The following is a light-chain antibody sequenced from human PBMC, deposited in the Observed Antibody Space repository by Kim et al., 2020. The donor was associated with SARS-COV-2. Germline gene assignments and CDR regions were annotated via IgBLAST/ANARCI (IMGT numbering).Light chain of an antibody. V-gene: IGLV10-54*01. CDR3: SAWDSSLSAWV. J-gene: IGLJ3*02. Sequence: LTQPPSVSKALRQTATLTCTGNSNNVGNEGAAWLQQHQGHPPKLLSYRNNNRPSGISERLSASRSENTASLTITGLQPEDEADYYCSAWDSSLSAWVFGGGTQLTVL. CDR1: SNNVGNEG. CDR2: RNN.